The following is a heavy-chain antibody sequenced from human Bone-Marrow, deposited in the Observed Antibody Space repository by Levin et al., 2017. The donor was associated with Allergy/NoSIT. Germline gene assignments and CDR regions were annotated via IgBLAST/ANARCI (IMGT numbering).Heavy chain of an antibody. CDR3: ARDPIAGDPTKFDY. V-gene: IGHV3-30*12. J-gene: IGHJ4*02. CDR1: GFTFSLYG. D-gene: IGHD7-27*01. CDR2: VYFDGSKE. Sequence: SCAASGFTFSLYGMHWVRQAPGQGLQWVAFVYFDGSKENYADSVKGRFTISSDQSNKTLYLQMNRLRADDSAVDCCARDPIAGDPTKFDYWGQGTLVTVTS.